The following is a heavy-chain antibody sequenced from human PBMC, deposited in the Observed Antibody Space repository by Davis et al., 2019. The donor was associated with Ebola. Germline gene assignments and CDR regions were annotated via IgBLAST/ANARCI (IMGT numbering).Heavy chain of an antibody. J-gene: IGHJ4*02. CDR3: ARDDQKPYYYDSSGYPPTPGY. Sequence: PGGSLRLSCAASGFTFSSYSMNWVRQAPGKGLEWVSSISSSSSYIYYADSVKGRFTISRDNAKNSLYLQMNSLRAEDTAVYYCARDDQKPYYYDSSGYPPTPGYWGQGTLVTVSS. D-gene: IGHD3-22*01. V-gene: IGHV3-21*01. CDR1: GFTFSSYS. CDR2: ISSSSSYI.